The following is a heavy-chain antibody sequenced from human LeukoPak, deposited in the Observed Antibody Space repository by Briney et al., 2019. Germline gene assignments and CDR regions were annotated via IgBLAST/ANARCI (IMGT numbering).Heavy chain of an antibody. D-gene: IGHD3-9*01. Sequence: ASVKVSCKASGYTFTSYGISWVRQAPGQGLEWMGWISAYNGNTNYAQKLQGRVTMTTDTSTSTAYMELRSLRSDDTAVYYCARWRGYYDILTGIGYYFDYWGQGTLVTVSS. V-gene: IGHV1-18*01. CDR1: GYTFTSYG. CDR2: ISAYNGNT. CDR3: ARWRGYYDILTGIGYYFDY. J-gene: IGHJ4*02.